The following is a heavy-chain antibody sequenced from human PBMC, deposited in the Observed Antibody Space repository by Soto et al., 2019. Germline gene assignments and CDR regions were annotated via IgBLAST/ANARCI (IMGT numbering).Heavy chain of an antibody. V-gene: IGHV4-39*01. Sequence: QLQLQESGPGLVKPSETLSLTCTVSGGSISSSSYYWGWIRQPPGKGLEWNGSIYYSGSTYYNPSLKSRVTISVDTSKNQFSLKLSSVTAADTAVYYCARTYYDILTGPLGYWGQGTLVTVSS. CDR2: IYYSGST. CDR1: GGSISSSSYY. J-gene: IGHJ4*02. D-gene: IGHD3-9*01. CDR3: ARTYYDILTGPLGY.